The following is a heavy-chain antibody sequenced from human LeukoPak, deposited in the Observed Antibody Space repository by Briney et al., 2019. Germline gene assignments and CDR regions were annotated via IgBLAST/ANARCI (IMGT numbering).Heavy chain of an antibody. CDR2: IKPDGSEK. J-gene: IGHJ4*02. Sequence: GGSLRLSCAASTFTFSNYWITWVRQAPGKGLEWVATIKPDGSEKYYVDSVKGRFTISRDNAKNSLYLQMNSLRAEDTAVYYCATEEWYRFDYWGQGTLVTVSS. V-gene: IGHV3-7*03. CDR1: TFTFSNYW. D-gene: IGHD3-3*01. CDR3: ATEEWYRFDY.